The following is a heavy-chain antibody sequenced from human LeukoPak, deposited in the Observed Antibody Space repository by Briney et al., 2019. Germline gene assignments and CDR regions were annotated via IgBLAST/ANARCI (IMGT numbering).Heavy chain of an antibody. CDR1: GFTFSSYA. CDR3: AKAPFSSGYLGYFDY. J-gene: IGHJ4*02. D-gene: IGHD3-22*01. V-gene: IGHV3-23*01. Sequence: GGSLRLSCAASGFTFSSYAMSWVRQAPGKGLEWVSAISGSGGSTYYADSVKGRFTISRDNPKNTLYLQMNSLRAEDTAVYYCAKAPFSSGYLGYFDYWGQGTLVTVSS. CDR2: ISGSGGST.